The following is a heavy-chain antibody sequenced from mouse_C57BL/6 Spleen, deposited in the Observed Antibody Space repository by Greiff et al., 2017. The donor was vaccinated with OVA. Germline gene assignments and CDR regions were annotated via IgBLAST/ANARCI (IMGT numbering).Heavy chain of an antibody. J-gene: IGHJ1*03. Sequence: EVQLQESGPGLAKPSQTLSLTCSVTGYSITSDYWNWIRKFPGNKLEYMGYISYSGSTYYNPSLKSRNSITRDTSKNQYYLQLKSVTTEDTATYYCARLDGSSHWYFDVWGTGTTVTVSS. CDR2: ISYSGST. D-gene: IGHD1-1*01. CDR1: GYSITSDY. V-gene: IGHV3-8*01. CDR3: ARLDGSSHWYFDV.